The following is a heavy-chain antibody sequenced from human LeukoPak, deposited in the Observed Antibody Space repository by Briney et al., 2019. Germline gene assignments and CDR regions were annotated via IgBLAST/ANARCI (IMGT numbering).Heavy chain of an antibody. Sequence: SETLSLTCTVSGGSISSSSYYWGWIRQPPGKGLEWIGTIHDSGSTYYNPSLKSRVTIPVETSKTQCSLKLRPVTAADTAVYYCARQWPTAFDYWGQGTLVTVSS. CDR1: GGSISSSSYY. V-gene: IGHV4-39*01. CDR3: ARQWPTAFDY. D-gene: IGHD1-26*01. J-gene: IGHJ4*02. CDR2: IHDSGST.